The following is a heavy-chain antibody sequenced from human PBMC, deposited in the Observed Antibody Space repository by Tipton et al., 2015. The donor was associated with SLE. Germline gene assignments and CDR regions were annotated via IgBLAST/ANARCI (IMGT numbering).Heavy chain of an antibody. CDR1: RFTFSTYS. J-gene: IGHJ4*02. D-gene: IGHD4-17*01. CDR3: ARDVTTVTSYYFDY. CDR2: ISTGSNYI. Sequence: SLRLSCAASRFTFSTYSMIWVRQAPGKGLEWVSSISTGSNYIFYADSVKGRFTISRDNAKNSLYLQMNSLRAEDTAVYYCARDVTTVTSYYFDYWGQGTLVTVSS. V-gene: IGHV3-21*03.